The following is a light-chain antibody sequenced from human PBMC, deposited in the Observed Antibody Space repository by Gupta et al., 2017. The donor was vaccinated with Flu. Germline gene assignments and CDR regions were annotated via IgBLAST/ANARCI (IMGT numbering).Light chain of an antibody. CDR1: QDISSY. Sequence: DMQLTQSLSFLSASVGDRVSITCRASQDISSYLAWYQQKPGEAPKLLIYAAFILQSGVPSRFSGSGSRTEFTLTISSLQPEDFATYYCQQLSNYPRTFGRGTKVEIK. CDR3: QQLSNYPRT. CDR2: AAF. J-gene: IGKJ1*01. V-gene: IGKV1-9*01.